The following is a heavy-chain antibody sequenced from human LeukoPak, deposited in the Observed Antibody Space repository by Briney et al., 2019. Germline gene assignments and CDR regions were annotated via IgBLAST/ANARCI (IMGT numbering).Heavy chain of an antibody. V-gene: IGHV3-23*01. D-gene: IGHD7-27*01. CDR3: TQGSWGDD. CDR1: GFTFSSYA. Sequence: GGSLRLSCAASGFTFSSYAMSWVRQAPGKGLEWVSAISGSGNNPYYADSVKGRFTISRDNSKNTVYLQMNSLRAEDTAVYYCTQGSWGDDWGQGTLVTVSS. CDR2: ISGSGNNP. J-gene: IGHJ4*02.